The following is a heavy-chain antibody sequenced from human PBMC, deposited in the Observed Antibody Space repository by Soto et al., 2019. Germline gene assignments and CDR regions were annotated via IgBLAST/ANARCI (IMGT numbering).Heavy chain of an antibody. Sequence: EVQLVESGGGLVKPGRSLRLSCAASGFAFDDFPMHWVRQVPGKGLEWVSSINWKGNTMGYADAVRGRFTISRDNARNSLYLQMNSLRVEDTALYFCAKDRTADASMDYYYHHGMDVWGQGTTVTVSS. CDR2: INWKGNTM. V-gene: IGHV3-9*01. CDR1: GFAFDDFP. D-gene: IGHD5-18*01. J-gene: IGHJ6*02. CDR3: AKDRTADASMDYYYHHGMDV.